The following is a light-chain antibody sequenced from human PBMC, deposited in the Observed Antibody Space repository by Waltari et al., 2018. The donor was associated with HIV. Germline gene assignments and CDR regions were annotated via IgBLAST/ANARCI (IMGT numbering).Light chain of an antibody. CDR1: QSISHY. CDR3: QQSFVTPYT. Sequence: EIQLTQSPSSLSASLGDSVTISCRASQSISHYLNWYQQKPGRAPKLLISAASSLQSEVPSRFSGSGSGTDFTLTIRSLQPEDFATYSCQQSFVTPYTFGQGTRLEIK. V-gene: IGKV1-39*01. J-gene: IGKJ2*01. CDR2: AAS.